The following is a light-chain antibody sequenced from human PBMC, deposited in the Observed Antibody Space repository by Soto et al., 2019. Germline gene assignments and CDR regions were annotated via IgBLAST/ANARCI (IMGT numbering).Light chain of an antibody. Sequence: QAVVTQPPSASGTPGQRVTIPCSGSSANIGNNIVNWYQQLPGTAPKLLIYSNNQRPSGVPDRFSGSKSGASASLAISGLQSEDEAYYYCAAWDDSLNGFVAFGGGTKLTVL. CDR1: SANIGNNI. V-gene: IGLV1-44*01. CDR2: SNN. CDR3: AAWDDSLNGFVA. J-gene: IGLJ2*01.